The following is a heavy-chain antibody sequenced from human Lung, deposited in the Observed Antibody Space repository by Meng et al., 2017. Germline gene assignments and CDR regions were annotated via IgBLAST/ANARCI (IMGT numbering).Heavy chain of an antibody. CDR2: IDPKSGDT. CDR3: ARDEDISAAGKLFGDY. D-gene: IGHD6-13*01. CDR1: GYNFPDYW. V-gene: IGHV1-2*06. J-gene: IGHJ4*02. Sequence: VEVVQSGAEVERPGDSVKVSCKTSGYNFPDYWLHWVRRAPGQGLEWMGRIDPKSGDTHYAQRFQGRVTMTGDTSISTAYMELSGLRSDDTAMYYCARDEDISAAGKLFGDYWGQGTLVTVSS.